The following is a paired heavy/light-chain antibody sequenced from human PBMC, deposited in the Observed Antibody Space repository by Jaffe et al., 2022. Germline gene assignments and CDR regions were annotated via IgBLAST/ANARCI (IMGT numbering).Light chain of an antibody. J-gene: IGKJ1*01. V-gene: IGKV1-8*01. Sequence: AIRMTQSPSSLSASTGDRVTITCRASQGISSYLAWYQQKPGKAPKLLIYAASTLQSGVPSRFSGSGSGTDFTLTISCLQSEDFATYYCQQYYSYTGTFGQGTKVEIK. CDR1: QGISSY. CDR3: QQYYSYTGT. CDR2: AAS.
Heavy chain of an antibody. CDR3: ARDREKTTMVRGVILTYYYYYMDV. D-gene: IGHD3-10*01. V-gene: IGHV1-69*05. CDR1: GGTFSSYA. CDR2: IIPIFGTA. Sequence: QVQLVQSGAEVKKPGSSVKVSCKASGGTFSSYAISWVRQAPGQGLEWMGGIIPIFGTANYAQKFQGRVTITTDESTSTAYMELSSLRSEDTAVYYCARDREKTTMVRGVILTYYYYYMDVWGKGTTVTVSS. J-gene: IGHJ6*03.